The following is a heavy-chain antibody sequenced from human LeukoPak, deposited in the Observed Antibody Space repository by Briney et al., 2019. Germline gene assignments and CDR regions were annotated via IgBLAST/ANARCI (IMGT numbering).Heavy chain of an antibody. CDR2: ISGYNGHT. J-gene: IGHJ5*02. V-gene: IGHV1-18*01. D-gene: IGHD1-26*01. CDR1: GDRFNSFG. Sequence: ASVKVSCKASGDRFNSFGISWVRQVPGQGLEWMGWISGYNGHTKYSQNLVSRVTLTTDTSSSTAYMELRSLRSDDTAVYYCARKIAPGGTGLGCLDAWGQGTLVLVSS. CDR3: ARKIAPGGTGLGCLDA.